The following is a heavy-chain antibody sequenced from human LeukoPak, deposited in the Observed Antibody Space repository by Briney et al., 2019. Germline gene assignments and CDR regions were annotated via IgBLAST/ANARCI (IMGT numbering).Heavy chain of an antibody. CDR1: GFAFSSYD. J-gene: IGHJ3*02. Sequence: GGSLRLSCAASGFAFSSYDMHWVRQVTEKGLEWVSVVGTAGDPYYTDSVKGRFTVSRDNAKNSLYLQMNSLRAGDTAVYYCARGATFDIWGQGTMVTASS. CDR3: ARGATFDI. CDR2: VGTAGDP. V-gene: IGHV3-13*05.